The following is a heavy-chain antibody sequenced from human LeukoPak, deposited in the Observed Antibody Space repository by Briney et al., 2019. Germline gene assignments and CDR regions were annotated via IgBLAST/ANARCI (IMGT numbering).Heavy chain of an antibody. J-gene: IGHJ4*02. CDR3: AREFTSSGLY. CDR1: SHPLTCSY. CDR2: INPNSGDT. Sequence: ASVKVSCHASSHPLTCSYLHLAPQAPGQGLEWMGWINPNSGDTNHAQKFQGRATLTRDTSISTAYLELSSLRSDDTAVYYCAREFTSSGLYWGQGTLVTVSS. D-gene: IGHD6-13*01. V-gene: IGHV1-2*02.